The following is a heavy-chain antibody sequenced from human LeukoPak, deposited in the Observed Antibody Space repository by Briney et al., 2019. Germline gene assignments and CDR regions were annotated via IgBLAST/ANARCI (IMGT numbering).Heavy chain of an antibody. CDR3: ARRRGYGDYVWFDP. V-gene: IGHV4-34*01. CDR2: INHSGST. Sequence: SETLSLTCAVYGGSFSGYYWSWIRQPPGKGLEWIGEINHSGSTNYNPSLKSRVTISVDTSKNQFSLKLSSVTAADTAVYYCARRRGYGDYVWFDPWGQGTLVTVSS. D-gene: IGHD4-17*01. J-gene: IGHJ5*02. CDR1: GGSFSGYY.